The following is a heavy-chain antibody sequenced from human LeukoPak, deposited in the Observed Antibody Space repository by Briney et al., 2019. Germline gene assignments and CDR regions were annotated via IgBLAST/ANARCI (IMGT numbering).Heavy chain of an antibody. CDR2: IYSNSGAR. CDR1: GYTFSGYY. J-gene: IGHJ4*02. Sequence: ASVTVSFKASGYTFSGYYMHWVRPPPGQGLGSMGCIYSNSGARNYAPKFQGRVTFSRDNSNSTAYMELSSLRSDDTAIYYCARGRGGATTGFDHWGQGTLVTVS. V-gene: IGHV1-2*02. D-gene: IGHD1-26*01. CDR3: ARGRGGATTGFDH.